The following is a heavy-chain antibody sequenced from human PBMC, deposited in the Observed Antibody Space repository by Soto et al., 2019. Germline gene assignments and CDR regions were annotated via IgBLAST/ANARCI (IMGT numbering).Heavy chain of an antibody. V-gene: IGHV4-61*08. D-gene: IGHD3-16*01. Sequence: PSETLSLTCTVSGGSISSGGYYWSWIRQHPGKGLEWIGYIYYGDSTNYNPSLMSRVTISVDTSKNQLSLKLSSVTAADTAVYYCAREGAFGVYGWFGPWGPGTLVTVSS. CDR3: AREGAFGVYGWFGP. CDR2: IYYGDST. J-gene: IGHJ5*02. CDR1: GGSISSGGYY.